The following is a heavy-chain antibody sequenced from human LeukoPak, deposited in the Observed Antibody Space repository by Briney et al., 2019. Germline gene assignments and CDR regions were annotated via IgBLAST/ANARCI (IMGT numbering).Heavy chain of an antibody. CDR2: INERGSRQ. J-gene: IGHJ4*02. Sequence: GGSLRLSCAAAGFTFGSCEMYWVRQAPGKGLEWVSAINERGSRQAYADSVKGRFSISRDNSGKSLVLEMNSLRVEDTAIYFSARIMARGGKNPPGDYWGQGTLVTVSS. V-gene: IGHV3-23*01. D-gene: IGHD3-10*01. CDR3: ARIMARGGKNPPGDY. CDR1: GFTFGSCE.